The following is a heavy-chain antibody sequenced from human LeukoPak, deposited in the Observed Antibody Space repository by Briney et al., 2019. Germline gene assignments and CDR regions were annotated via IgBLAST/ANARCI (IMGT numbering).Heavy chain of an antibody. CDR3: ARVIVPATHVPDAFDL. D-gene: IGHD1-26*01. Sequence: SETLSLTCAISSYSISAGYFWGWIRQSPVKGLDWIGMVHHTGSDYYNPSLKSRVTISIDTSTNHFSLNLTPVIAADTAVFFCARVIVPATHVPDAFDLWGQGILVTVSS. CDR2: VHHTGSD. J-gene: IGHJ3*01. V-gene: IGHV4-38-2*01. CDR1: SYSISAGYF.